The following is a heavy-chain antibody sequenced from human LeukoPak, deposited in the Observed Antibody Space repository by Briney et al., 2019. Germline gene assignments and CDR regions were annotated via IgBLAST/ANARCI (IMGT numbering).Heavy chain of an antibody. Sequence: PSQTLSLTCTVSGGSISSGGYYWSWIRQPPGKGLEWIGEINHSGSTNYNPSLKSRVTISVDTSKNQFSLKLSSVTAADTAVYYCARAPRLVMVRGVIMTYYFDYWGQGTLVTVSS. D-gene: IGHD3-10*01. CDR1: GGSISSGGYY. CDR3: ARAPRLVMVRGVIMTYYFDY. V-gene: IGHV4-30-2*01. CDR2: INHSGST. J-gene: IGHJ4*02.